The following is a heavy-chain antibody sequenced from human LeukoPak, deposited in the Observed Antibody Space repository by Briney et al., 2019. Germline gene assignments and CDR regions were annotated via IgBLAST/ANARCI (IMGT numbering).Heavy chain of an antibody. CDR3: AREVYGSGSYEYFDY. D-gene: IGHD3-10*01. J-gene: IGHJ4*02. V-gene: IGHV1-2*02. CDR2: INPNSGGT. CDR1: GYTFTGYY. Sequence: EASVKVSCKASGYTFTGYYMHWVRQAPGQGLEWMGWINPNSGGTNYAQKFQGRVTMTRDTSISTAYMGLSRLRSDDTAVYYCAREVYGSGSYEYFDYWGQGTLVTVSS.